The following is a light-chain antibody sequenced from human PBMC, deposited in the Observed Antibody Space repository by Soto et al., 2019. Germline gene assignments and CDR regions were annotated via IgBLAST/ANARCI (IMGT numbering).Light chain of an antibody. J-gene: IGLJ1*01. CDR1: SSNIGAGYD. CDR3: QSYASSLSGYV. V-gene: IGLV1-40*01. CDR2: GNS. Sequence: QSVLTQPPSVSGAPGQRVTISCTGSSSNIGAGYDVPWYQQLPGTAPKLLIYGNSNRPSGVPDRFSGSKSGTSASLAITGLQAEDEADYYCQSYASSLSGYVFGTGTKLTVL.